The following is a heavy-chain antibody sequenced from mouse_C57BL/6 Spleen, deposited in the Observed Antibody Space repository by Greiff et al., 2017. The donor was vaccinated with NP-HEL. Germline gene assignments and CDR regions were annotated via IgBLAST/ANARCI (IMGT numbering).Heavy chain of an antibody. Sequence: EVQLVESGGGLVKPGGSLKLSCAASGFTFSSYTMSWVRQTPEKRLEWVATISGGGGNTYYPDSVKGRFTISRDNAKNTLYLQMSSLRSEDTALYYCARLYDYDGYFDVWGTGTTVTVSS. CDR3: ARLYDYDGYFDV. D-gene: IGHD2-4*01. CDR2: ISGGGGNT. CDR1: GFTFSSYT. J-gene: IGHJ1*03. V-gene: IGHV5-9*01.